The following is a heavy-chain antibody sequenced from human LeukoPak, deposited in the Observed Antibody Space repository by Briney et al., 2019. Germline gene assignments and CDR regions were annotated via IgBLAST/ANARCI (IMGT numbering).Heavy chain of an antibody. CDR2: ISSSSSTI. V-gene: IGHV3-48*02. CDR3: ARDGKWLPSLFDY. CDR1: GFTFSGYG. D-gene: IGHD6-19*01. Sequence: GGSLRLSGAASGFTFSGYGMNWVRQAPGRGREGVSYISSSSSTIYYADSVKGRFTISRDNAKNSLYLQMNSLRDEDTAVYYCARDGKWLPSLFDYWGQGTLVTVSS. J-gene: IGHJ4*02.